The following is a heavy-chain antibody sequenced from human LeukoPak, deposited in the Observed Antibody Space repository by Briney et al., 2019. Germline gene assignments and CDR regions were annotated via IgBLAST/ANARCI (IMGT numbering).Heavy chain of an antibody. J-gene: IGHJ4*02. V-gene: IGHV1-2*06. D-gene: IGHD1-26*01. Sequence: GASVKVSCKASGYTFTGYYIHWVRQAPGQGLEWMGRINPNSGDTNYAQKLQGRVTMSTDTSTSTAYMELKSLRSDDTAVYYCARDSARPVGATGPAFDYWGQGTLVTVSS. CDR2: INPNSGDT. CDR3: ARDSARPVGATGPAFDY. CDR1: GYTFTGYY.